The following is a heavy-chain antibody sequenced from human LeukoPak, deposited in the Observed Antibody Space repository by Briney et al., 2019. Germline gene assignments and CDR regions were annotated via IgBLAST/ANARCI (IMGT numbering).Heavy chain of an antibody. CDR1: GFTFTSSA. CDR3: ARFIAAPYYFDY. D-gene: IGHD6-13*01. CDR2: IVVGSGNT. J-gene: IGHJ4*02. V-gene: IGHV1-58*02. Sequence: SVKVSCKASGFTFTSSAMQWVRQARGQRLEWIGWIVVGSGNTNYAQKFQERVTITRDMSTSTAYMELSSLRAEDTAVYYCARFIAAPYYFDYWGRGTLVTVSS.